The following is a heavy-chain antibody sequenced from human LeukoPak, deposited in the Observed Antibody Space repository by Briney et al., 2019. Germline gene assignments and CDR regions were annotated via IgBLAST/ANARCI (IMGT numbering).Heavy chain of an antibody. V-gene: IGHV1-18*01. CDR3: AREGRGDYGDYSWFDP. CDR2: ISAYNGNT. D-gene: IGHD4-17*01. Sequence: ASVKVSCKASGYTFTSYGISWVRQAPGQGLEWMGWISAYNGNTNYAQKLQGRVTMTADTSTSTAYMELSSLRSEDTAVYYCAREGRGDYGDYSWFDPWGQGTLVTVSS. CDR1: GYTFTSYG. J-gene: IGHJ5*02.